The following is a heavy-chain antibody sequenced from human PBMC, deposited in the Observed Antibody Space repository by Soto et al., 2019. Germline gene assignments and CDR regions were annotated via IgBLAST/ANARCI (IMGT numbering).Heavy chain of an antibody. D-gene: IGHD6-13*01. CDR1: GVSISSHDW. CDR2: RHQSGNT. V-gene: IGHV4-4*02. J-gene: IGHJ4*02. CDR3: ETRDSSRFY. Sequence: QVQLQESGPGLVKPSGTLSLTCADSGVSISSHDWWTWVRQPPGKGLEWIGERHQSGNTNYNSSLESRVTISVDKSKNQFSLKLTSVTVADTAVYSCETRDSSRFYWGQGTLVTVSS.